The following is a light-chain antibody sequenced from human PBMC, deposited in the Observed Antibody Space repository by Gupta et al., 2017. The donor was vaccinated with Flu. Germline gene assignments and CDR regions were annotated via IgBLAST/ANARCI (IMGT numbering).Light chain of an antibody. CDR3: QVWDSNSDHLYV. V-gene: IGLV3-21*02. J-gene: IGLJ1*01. CDR1: NIGRKS. CDR2: DDS. Sequence: SYVLTRPPSVSVAPGQTARITCGGNNIGRKSVHWYQQRPGQAPVLVVYDDSDRPSGIPERFSGSNSGNTATLTISGVEAGDEADYYCQVWDSNSDHLYVFGTGTKVTVL.